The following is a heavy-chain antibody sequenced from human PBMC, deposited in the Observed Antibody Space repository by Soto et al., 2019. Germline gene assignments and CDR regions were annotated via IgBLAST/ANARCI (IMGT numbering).Heavy chain of an antibody. V-gene: IGHV1-2*04. D-gene: IGHD6-13*01. CDR3: AKDDAGHPYF. J-gene: IGHJ4*02. Sequence: QVQLVQSGAEVQRPGASVKVSCKASGFTFTGYYMHWVRQAPGQGLEWIGWIKPNSGVANYAQKFHDCVTITRDTSITTAYMELSGLKSDDTAVYFCAKDDAGHPYFWGQGTLVTVSS. CDR2: IKPNSGVA. CDR1: GFTFTGYY.